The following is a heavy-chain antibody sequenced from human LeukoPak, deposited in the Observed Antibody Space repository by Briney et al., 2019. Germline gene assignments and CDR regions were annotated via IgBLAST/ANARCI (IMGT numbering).Heavy chain of an antibody. CDR2: ISYDGSNK. V-gene: IGHV3-30-3*01. Sequence: GRSLRLSCAASGFTFSSYAMHWVRQAPGKGLEWVAVISYDGSNKYYADSVKGRFTISRDNSKNTLYLQMNSLRAEDTAVYYCANVEYDFWSGYYTGGANIDDYWGQGTLVTVSS. CDR3: ANVEYDFWSGYYTGGANIDDY. D-gene: IGHD3-3*01. CDR1: GFTFSSYA. J-gene: IGHJ4*02.